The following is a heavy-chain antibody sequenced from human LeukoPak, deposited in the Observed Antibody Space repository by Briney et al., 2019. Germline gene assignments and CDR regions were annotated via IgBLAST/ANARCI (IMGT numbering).Heavy chain of an antibody. CDR2: IYNRGST. CDR1: GGSISSYY. J-gene: IGHJ4*02. V-gene: IGHV4-59*01. Sequence: PSETLSLTCTVSGGSISSYYWSWIRQPPGKGLEWIGYIYNRGSTHYNPSLKSRVSISVDTSKNQFSLKLSSVTAADTAVYYCARGYSSSSYYFDSWGQGTLVTVSS. CDR3: ARGYSSSSYYFDS. D-gene: IGHD6-6*01.